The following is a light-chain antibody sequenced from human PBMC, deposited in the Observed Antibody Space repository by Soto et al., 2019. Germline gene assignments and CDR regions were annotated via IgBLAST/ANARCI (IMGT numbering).Light chain of an antibody. CDR1: SNDVGGYNY. J-gene: IGLJ1*01. V-gene: IGLV2-8*01. CDR2: EVS. Sequence: QSALTQPPSASGSPGQSVTISRTGTSNDVGGYNYVSWYQQHPGKAPKLMIYEVSKRPSGVPDRFSGSKSGNTASLTVSGLQAEDEGDYYCSSYTGSNNAYVFGTGTKVTVL. CDR3: SSYTGSNNAYV.